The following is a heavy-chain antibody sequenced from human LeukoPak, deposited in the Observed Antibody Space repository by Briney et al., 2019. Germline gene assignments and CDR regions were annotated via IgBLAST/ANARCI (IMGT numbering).Heavy chain of an antibody. CDR2: INPKSGVT. D-gene: IGHD6-19*01. CDR3: ARRIAVAGSPVYYFDY. J-gene: IGHJ4*02. CDR1: AYTLSGYY. Sequence: GASVKVSCKASAYTLSGYYMHWVRQAPGQGLEWMGCINPKSGVTNYAQKFQGRVSMTWDTSINTTFMELSRLRSDDTAVYYCARRIAVAGSPVYYFDYWGQGTLVTVFS. V-gene: IGHV1-2*02.